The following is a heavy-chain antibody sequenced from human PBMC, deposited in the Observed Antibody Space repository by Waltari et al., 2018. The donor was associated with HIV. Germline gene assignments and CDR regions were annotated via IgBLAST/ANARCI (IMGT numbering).Heavy chain of an antibody. D-gene: IGHD3-10*01. CDR2: IIPIFGTA. J-gene: IGHJ4*02. V-gene: IGHV1-69*01. Sequence: QVQLVQSGAEVKKPGSSVKVSCKASGGTVRRYAIRWVRQAAGQVLEWMGGIIPIFGTANYAQNVQGRVTITADESTSTAYMELSSLRSEDTAVYYCAGYGSGSYYNDWGQGTLVTVSS. CDR3: AGYGSGSYYND. CDR1: GGTVRRYA.